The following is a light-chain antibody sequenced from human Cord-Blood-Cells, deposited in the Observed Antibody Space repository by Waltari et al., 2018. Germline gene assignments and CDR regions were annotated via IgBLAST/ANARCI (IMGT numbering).Light chain of an antibody. V-gene: IGKV3-11*01. Sequence: IVLTQSPATLSLSPGERATLSCRATQSVSSYLTWYQQKPGQAPRLLIYDAPNRATGIPARFSGSGSGTDFTLTISSLEPEDFAVYYCQQRSNWPLFGGGTKVEIK. CDR2: DAP. CDR3: QQRSNWPL. J-gene: IGKJ4*01. CDR1: QSVSSY.